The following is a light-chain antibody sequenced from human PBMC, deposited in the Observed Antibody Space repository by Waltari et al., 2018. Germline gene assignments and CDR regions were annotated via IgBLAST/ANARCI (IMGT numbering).Light chain of an antibody. V-gene: IGKV3-20*01. CDR1: QTVRTTY. Sequence: EIVLTQSPGTLSLSPGQRATLSCRASQTVRTTYLAWYQQKPGQAPTLVIYGASSRAAGIPDRFSGSGSGTDFPLTISSLEPEDFAVYYCQQYDISPLTFGGGTKVEIK. J-gene: IGKJ4*01. CDR3: QQYDISPLT. CDR2: GAS.